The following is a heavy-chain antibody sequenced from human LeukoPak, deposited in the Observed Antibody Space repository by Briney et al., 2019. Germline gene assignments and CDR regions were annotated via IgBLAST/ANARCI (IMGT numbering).Heavy chain of an antibody. J-gene: IGHJ5*02. Sequence: GSLRLSCAASGFTFSDYWMSWVRQAPGKGLEWVANIKEDGNHKYYVDSVKGRFAVSRDNAKNSLYLQMIGLRADDTGVYYCLQYNSGSTWGQGTLVTVSS. CDR3: LQYNSGST. D-gene: IGHD3-10*01. V-gene: IGHV3-7*01. CDR1: GFTFSDYW. CDR2: IKEDGNHK.